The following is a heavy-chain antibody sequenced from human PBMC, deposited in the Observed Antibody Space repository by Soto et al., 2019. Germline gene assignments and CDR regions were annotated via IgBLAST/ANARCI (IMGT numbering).Heavy chain of an antibody. J-gene: IGHJ5*02. CDR1: GGSISSGGYY. CDR3: ARGGDITIFGPGWFEP. V-gene: IGHV4-31*03. Sequence: QVQLQESGPGLVKPSQTLSLTCTVSGGSISSGGYYWSWIRQHPGKGLEWIGYIYYSGSTYYNPFLKSRVTLSVDTSKNQFSLKLSSVTAADTAVYYCARGGDITIFGPGWFEPWGQGTLVTVSS. D-gene: IGHD3-3*01. CDR2: IYYSGST.